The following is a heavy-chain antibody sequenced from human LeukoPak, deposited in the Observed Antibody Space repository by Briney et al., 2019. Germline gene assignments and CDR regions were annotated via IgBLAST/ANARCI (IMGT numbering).Heavy chain of an antibody. CDR1: GFTFSSYW. CDR2: IRTDGSEK. J-gene: IGHJ5*02. Sequence: GGSLRLSCEASGFTFSSYWMSWVRQAPGKGLEWVANIRTDGSEKYYVDSVKGRLTISRDNAKNSLYLQMNSLRAEDTAVYYCARDYTGYFPWGQGTLVIVSS. V-gene: IGHV3-7*03. D-gene: IGHD3-9*01. CDR3: ARDYTGYFP.